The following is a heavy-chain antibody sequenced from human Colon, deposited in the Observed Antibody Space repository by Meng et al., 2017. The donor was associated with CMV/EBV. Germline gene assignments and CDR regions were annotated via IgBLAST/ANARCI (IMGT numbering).Heavy chain of an antibody. D-gene: IGHD6-6*01. Sequence: QVHLETWGAGLLKPSETLSLTCALYGGSFTNYYWSWIRQPPGKGLEWIAEINHSGTTYYNPSLKSRVTLSLDSSTNQFSLKLSSVTAADAAIYYCARGWVRDRSSLHFDYWGQGTLVTVSS. V-gene: IGHV4-34*01. CDR1: GGSFTNYY. CDR3: ARGWVRDRSSLHFDY. CDR2: INHSGTT. J-gene: IGHJ4*02.